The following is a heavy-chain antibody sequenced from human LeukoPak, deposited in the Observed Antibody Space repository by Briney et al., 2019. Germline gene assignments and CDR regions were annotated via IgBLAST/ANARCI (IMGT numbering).Heavy chain of an antibody. CDR2: INHSGST. J-gene: IGHJ6*03. V-gene: IGHV4-34*01. D-gene: IGHD1-7*01. CDR1: GDSFSGYY. CDR3: ASGGRNWNLFLVRYYYYMDF. Sequence: PSETLSLTCAVYGDSFSGYYWSWIRQPPGKGLEWIGEINHSGSTNYNPSLKGRVTISVDTSKNQFSLKLSSVTAADTAVYYCASGGRNWNLFLVRYYYYMDFWGKGTTVTVSS.